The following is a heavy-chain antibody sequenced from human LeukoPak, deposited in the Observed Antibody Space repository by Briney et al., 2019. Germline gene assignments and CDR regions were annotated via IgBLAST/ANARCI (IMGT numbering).Heavy chain of an antibody. V-gene: IGHV4-59*08. CDR2: IYHTGTT. CDR1: GGSISGYY. Sequence: SETLSLTCTVSGGSISGYYWSWIRQPPGKGLEWIGYIYHTGTTDSNPSPKSRVTISVDTSQNHFSLRLNSVTAADTAVYYCARYGHDYAWDYWGQGTLVTVSS. D-gene: IGHD4-17*01. J-gene: IGHJ4*02. CDR3: ARYGHDYAWDY.